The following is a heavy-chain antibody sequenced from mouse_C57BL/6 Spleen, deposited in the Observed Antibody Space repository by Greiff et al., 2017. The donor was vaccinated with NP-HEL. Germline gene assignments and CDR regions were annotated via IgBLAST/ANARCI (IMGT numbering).Heavy chain of an antibody. V-gene: IGHV1-62-2*01. J-gene: IGHJ1*03. CDR3: ARQGVVDWYFDV. D-gene: IGHD1-1*01. CDR2: FYPGSGSI. Sequence: QVQLKQSGAELVKPGASVKLSCKASSYTFPESTIHWVTQRSGQGLEWIGWFYPGSGSIKSNEKFTDKATLTAYKSSSTVYMELSRLTSEDSAVYFCARQGVVDWYFDVWGTGTTVTVSS. CDR1: SYTFPEST.